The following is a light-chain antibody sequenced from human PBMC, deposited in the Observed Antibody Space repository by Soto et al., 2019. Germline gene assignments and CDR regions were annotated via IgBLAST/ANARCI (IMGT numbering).Light chain of an antibody. CDR3: QQWMI. Sequence: EMVLTQSPATLSLSPGERAILSCRAGPNIPKFNLNWYQQKPGQAPRLLIYDTYKRATGIPARFSGSGSGTDFTLTISSLEPEDFAVYYCQQWMIFGPGTKVDIK. CDR1: PNIPKFN. J-gene: IGKJ3*01. V-gene: IGKV3-11*01. CDR2: DTY.